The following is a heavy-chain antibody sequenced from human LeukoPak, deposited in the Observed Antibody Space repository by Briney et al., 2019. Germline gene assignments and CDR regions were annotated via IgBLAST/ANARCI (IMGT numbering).Heavy chain of an antibody. D-gene: IGHD3-3*01. CDR1: GYTFTMYY. J-gene: IGHJ6*03. Sequence: ASVKVSSKASGYTFTMYYIHWVRQAPGQGLEWMGMINPSDGGTTYAQRFQGRVTMTRDMSTTTVYMDLRSLRSDDTAVYFCARGEGGGLSGNLGGLFALYYTYYYMDVWGRGTTVTVSS. V-gene: IGHV1-46*01. CDR2: INPSDGGT. CDR3: ARGEGGGLSGNLGGLFALYYTYYYMDV.